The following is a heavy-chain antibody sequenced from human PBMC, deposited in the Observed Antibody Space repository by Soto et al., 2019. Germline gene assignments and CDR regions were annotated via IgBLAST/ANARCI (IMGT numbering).Heavy chain of an antibody. CDR1: GFTVSSTY. Sequence: PGGSLRLSCAASGFTVSSTYMSWVRQAPGKGLEWVSVIYSGGTTYYADSVKGRFTISRDNSKNTLYLQMNSLRAEDAAVYYCAKDLVGSNADYYDYWGQGTLVTVSS. D-gene: IGHD2-15*01. CDR3: AKDLVGSNADYYDY. V-gene: IGHV3-66*01. CDR2: IYSGGTT. J-gene: IGHJ4*02.